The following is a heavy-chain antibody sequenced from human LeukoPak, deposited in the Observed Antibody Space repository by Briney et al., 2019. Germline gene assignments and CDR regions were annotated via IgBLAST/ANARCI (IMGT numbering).Heavy chain of an antibody. D-gene: IGHD1-7*01. CDR2: INAGNGNT. J-gene: IGHJ5*02. V-gene: IGHV1-3*03. CDR3: ARDGGPDNWNYVGSNWFDP. CDR1: GYTFTSYA. Sequence: ASVKVSCKASGYTFTSYAMHWVRQAPGQRLEWMGWINAGNGNTKYSQEFQGRVTITRDTSASTAYMELSSLRSEDMAVYYCARDGGPDNWNYVGSNWFDPWGQGTLVTVSS.